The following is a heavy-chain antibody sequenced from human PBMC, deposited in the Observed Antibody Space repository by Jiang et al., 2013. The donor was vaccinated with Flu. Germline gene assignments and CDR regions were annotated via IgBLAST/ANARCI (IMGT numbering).Heavy chain of an antibody. CDR1: GASISSGSYY. V-gene: IGHV4-39*01. CDR2: IYYSGST. D-gene: IGHD3-16*01. CDR3: ARNTYDYIWGSHGY. Sequence: CTVSGASISSGSYYWGWIRQPPGKGLEWIGSIYYSGSTYYNPSLKSRVTISVDTSKNQLSLKLSSVTAADTALYYCARNTYDYIWGSHGYWGQGTLVTVSS. J-gene: IGHJ4*02.